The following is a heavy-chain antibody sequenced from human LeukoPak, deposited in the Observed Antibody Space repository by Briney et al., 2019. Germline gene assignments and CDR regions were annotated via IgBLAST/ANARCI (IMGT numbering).Heavy chain of an antibody. CDR1: GFTFSSYE. CDR3: AELGITMTGGV. D-gene: IGHD3-10*02. V-gene: IGHV3-48*03. Sequence: GGSLRLSCAASGFTFSSYEMNWVRQAPGKGLEWVSYISSSGSTIYYADSVKGRFTIPRDNAKNSLYLQMNSLRAEDTAVYYCAELGITMTGGVWGKGTTVTISS. J-gene: IGHJ6*04. CDR2: ISSSGSTI.